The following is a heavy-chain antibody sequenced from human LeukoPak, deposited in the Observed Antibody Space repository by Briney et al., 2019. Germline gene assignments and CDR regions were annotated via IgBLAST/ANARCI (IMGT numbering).Heavy chain of an antibody. V-gene: IGHV3-9*03. D-gene: IGHD4-17*01. CDR2: ISWNSGSI. CDR1: GFTFDDYA. J-gene: IGHJ5*02. CDR3: AKEATVTSRNWFDP. Sequence: GGSLRLSCAASGFTFDDYAMHWVRQAPGKGLEWVSGISWNSGSIGYADSVKGRFTISRDNAKNSLYLQMNSLRAEDMALYYCAKEATVTSRNWFDPWGQGTLVTVSS.